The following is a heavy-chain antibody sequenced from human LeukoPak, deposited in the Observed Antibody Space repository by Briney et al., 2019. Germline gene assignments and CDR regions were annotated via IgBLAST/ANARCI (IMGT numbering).Heavy chain of an antibody. CDR2: MNPNSGNT. V-gene: IGHV1-8*01. D-gene: IGHD3-22*01. CDR3: ARGPERYSDSSGSAYFQH. Sequence: APVKVSCKASGYTFTSYDINWVRQATGQGLEWMGWMNPNSGNTGYAQKFQGRVTMTRNTSINTAYMELSSLRSEDTAVYYCARGPERYSDSSGSAYFQHWGQGTLVTASS. J-gene: IGHJ1*01. CDR1: GYTFTSYD.